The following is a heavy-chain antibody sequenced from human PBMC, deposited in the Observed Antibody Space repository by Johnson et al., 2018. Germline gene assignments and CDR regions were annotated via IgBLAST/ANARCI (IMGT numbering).Heavy chain of an antibody. Sequence: VQLVESGGGLVRXGGSLRLSCASSGFIFSDYAMSWVRQAPGKGLEWVSGIRGRGNSLHNADSVTGRFTISRDNSKETLYLQMNSLRVEDTAVYYCAKVRSGWYETYYNYYYGMDVWGQGTMVTVSS. CDR2: IRGRGNSL. D-gene: IGHD6-19*01. CDR3: AKVRSGWYETYYNYYYGMDV. J-gene: IGHJ6*02. V-gene: IGHV3-23*04. CDR1: GFIFSDYA.